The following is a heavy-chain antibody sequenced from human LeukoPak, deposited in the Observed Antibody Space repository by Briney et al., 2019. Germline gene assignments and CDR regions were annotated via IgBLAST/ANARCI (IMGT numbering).Heavy chain of an antibody. Sequence: GESLKISCKGSGYTFTSYWIGWVRQMPGKGLEWMGIIYPGDSDTRYSPSFQGQVTISADKSISTAYLQWSSLKASDTAMYYCARSYYDFWSGYYSPYYMDVWGKGTTVTVSS. CDR1: GYTFTSYW. D-gene: IGHD3-3*01. V-gene: IGHV5-51*01. CDR2: IYPGDSDT. J-gene: IGHJ6*03. CDR3: ARSYYDFWSGYYSPYYMDV.